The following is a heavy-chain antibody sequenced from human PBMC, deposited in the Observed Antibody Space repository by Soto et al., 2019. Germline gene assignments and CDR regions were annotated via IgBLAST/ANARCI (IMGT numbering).Heavy chain of an antibody. D-gene: IGHD3-22*01. CDR2: IFPSDSDT. V-gene: IGHV5-51*01. CDR1: GYRFTSYW. Sequence: PGESLKISCRTSGYRFTSYWIAWVRQMPGKGLEWMGIIFPSDSDTRYSPSFQGQVTISADRSTSTVCLQWASLKALDTAVYFCARKDKSGYFNWFDPWGQGTMVTASS. CDR3: ARKDKSGYFNWFDP. J-gene: IGHJ5*02.